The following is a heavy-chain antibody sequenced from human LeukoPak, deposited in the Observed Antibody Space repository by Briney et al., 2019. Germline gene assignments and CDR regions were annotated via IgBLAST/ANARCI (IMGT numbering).Heavy chain of an antibody. CDR3: ARDRTTIQLWLRGTASDY. Sequence: ASVKVSCKASGYTFISYGISWVRQAPGQGLEWMGWISGYNDNTNYAQKFQGRVTMTRDTSISTAYMELSRLRSDDTAVYYCARDRTTIQLWLRGTASDYWGQGTLVTVSS. V-gene: IGHV1-18*01. CDR2: ISGYNDNT. J-gene: IGHJ4*02. CDR1: GYTFISYG. D-gene: IGHD5-18*01.